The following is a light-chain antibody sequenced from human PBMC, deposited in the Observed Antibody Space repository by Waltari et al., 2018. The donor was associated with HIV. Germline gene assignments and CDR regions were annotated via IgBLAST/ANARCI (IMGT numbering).Light chain of an antibody. J-gene: IGLJ2*01. Sequence: YELTQPSPVSVSRGQTARTTCSGDVSKNEYSYWYKQEPGKAPVLILYKDIERPSGIPERFSGSSSGTTVTLTITRVQAEDEADYYCQTPDSSGSFVVFGGGTRVTVL. CDR2: KDI. CDR1: VSKNEY. V-gene: IGLV3-25*03. CDR3: QTPDSSGSFVV.